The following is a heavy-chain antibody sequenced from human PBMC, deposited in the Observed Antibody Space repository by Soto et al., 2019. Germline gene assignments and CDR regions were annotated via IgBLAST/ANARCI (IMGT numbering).Heavy chain of an antibody. D-gene: IGHD2-2*01. CDR1: GFTFSSYA. J-gene: IGHJ4*02. V-gene: IGHV3-23*01. Sequence: GGSLRLSCAASGFTFSSYAMSWVRQAPGKGLEWVSAISGSGGSTYYADSVKGRFTISRDNSKNTLYLQMNSLRAEDTAVYYCAKPDCSSTSCYVGSSWYFDYWGQGTLVTVSS. CDR2: ISGSGGST. CDR3: AKPDCSSTSCYVGSSWYFDY.